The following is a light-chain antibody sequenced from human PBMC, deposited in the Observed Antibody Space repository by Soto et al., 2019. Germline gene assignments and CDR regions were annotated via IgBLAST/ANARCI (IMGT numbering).Light chain of an antibody. CDR2: GVS. CDR1: QSFISSY. Sequence: EIVLTQSPGTLSLSPGESATLSCRASQSFISSYSAWYQQKPGQAPRLLIHGVSTRATGIPDRFSGSGSGTDFSLTISRLVPEDSAVYYCQQHDSSPTWTFGQGTKVEIK. V-gene: IGKV3-20*01. CDR3: QQHDSSPTWT. J-gene: IGKJ1*01.